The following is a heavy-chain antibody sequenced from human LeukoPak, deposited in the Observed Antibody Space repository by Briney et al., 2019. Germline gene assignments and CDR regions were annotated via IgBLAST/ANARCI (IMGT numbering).Heavy chain of an antibody. V-gene: IGHV3-30*03. D-gene: IGHD5-12*01. CDR1: GFTFSSYG. J-gene: IGHJ3*02. CDR2: ISDDGTRK. CDR3: AREFSGYAFDI. Sequence: QAGGSLRLSCAASGFTFSSYGRHWVRLAPGKGLEWVAVISDDGTRKYYADSVQGRFTISRDNSRNTLYLQMNSLRAEDMAVYYCAREFSGYAFDIWGQGTMVTVSS.